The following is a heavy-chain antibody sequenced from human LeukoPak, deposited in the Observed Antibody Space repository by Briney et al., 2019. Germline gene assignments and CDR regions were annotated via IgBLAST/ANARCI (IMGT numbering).Heavy chain of an antibody. V-gene: IGHV4-39*01. CDR2: IYYSGST. CDR1: GGSISSSSYY. J-gene: IGHJ5*02. D-gene: IGHD3-10*01. CDR3: ARVGPYYYGSFDP. Sequence: PSETLSLTCTVSGGSISSSSYYWGWIRQPPGKGLEWIGSIYYSGSTYYNPSLKSRVTISVDTSKNQISLKLSSVTAADTAVYYCARVGPYYYGSFDPWGQGTLVTVSS.